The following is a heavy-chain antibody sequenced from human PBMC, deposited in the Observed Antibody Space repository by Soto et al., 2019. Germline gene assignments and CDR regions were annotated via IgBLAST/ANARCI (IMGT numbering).Heavy chain of an antibody. V-gene: IGHV3-33*01. D-gene: IGHD6-13*01. CDR1: GFTFSSYG. CDR2: IWYDGSNK. Sequence: PGGSLRLSCAASGFTFSSYGMHWVRQAPGKGLEWVAVIWYDGSNKYYADSVKGRFTISRDNSKNTLYLQMNSLRAEDTAVYYCARGTPGIAAAGFPDYYYYGMDVWGQGTTVTV. J-gene: IGHJ6*02. CDR3: ARGTPGIAAAGFPDYYYYGMDV.